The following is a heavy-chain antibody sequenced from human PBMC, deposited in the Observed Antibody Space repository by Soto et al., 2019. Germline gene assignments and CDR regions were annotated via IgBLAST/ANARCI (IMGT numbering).Heavy chain of an antibody. CDR3: SRANWYSEY. V-gene: IGHV4-59*11. D-gene: IGHD7-27*01. Sequence: QVQLQESGPGLVKPSETLSLTCSVSGGSISNHYWSWIRQPPGKGLERIGYIYYNENTIDNPSLKSRITMSVDTSRKQISLKLTTVTVADTAVYYCSRANWYSEYWGQGTLVTVS. CDR1: GGSISNHY. CDR2: IYYNENT. J-gene: IGHJ4*02.